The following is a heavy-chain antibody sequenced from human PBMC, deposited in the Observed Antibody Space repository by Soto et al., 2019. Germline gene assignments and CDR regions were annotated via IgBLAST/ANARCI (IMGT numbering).Heavy chain of an antibody. CDR1: GGTFSSYA. CDR3: ARNRRYCSSPSCYATNNYYYGMDV. J-gene: IGHJ6*02. CDR2: IIPIFGTA. D-gene: IGHD2-2*01. Sequence: ASVKVSCKASGGTFSSYAISWVRQAPGQGLEWMGGIIPIFGTANYAQKFQGRVTITADESTSTAYTELSSLRSEDTAVYYCARNRRYCSSPSCYATNNYYYGMDVRGQGTTVTVSS. V-gene: IGHV1-69*13.